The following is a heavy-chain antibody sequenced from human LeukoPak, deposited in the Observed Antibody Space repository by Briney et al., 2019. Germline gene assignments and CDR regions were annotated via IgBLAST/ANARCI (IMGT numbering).Heavy chain of an antibody. V-gene: IGHV3-30*03. Sequence: GGTLRLSCAASGFTFSSYGMSWVRQAPGKGLEWVAVISYDGSNKYYADSVKGRFTISRDNSKNTLYLQMNSLRAEDTAVYYCARDSGQGIAVAGKIRGTYFDYWGQGTLVTVSS. CDR2: ISYDGSNK. D-gene: IGHD6-19*01. CDR1: GFTFSSYG. J-gene: IGHJ4*02. CDR3: ARDSGQGIAVAGKIRGTYFDY.